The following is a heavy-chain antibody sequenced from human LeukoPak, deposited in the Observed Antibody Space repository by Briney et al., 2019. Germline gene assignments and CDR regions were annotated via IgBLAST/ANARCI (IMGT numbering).Heavy chain of an antibody. D-gene: IGHD3-16*01. V-gene: IGHV1-2*02. CDR2: INLNTGDT. CDR3: VGNPVMWAFDF. Sequence: ASVKVSCKASGYAFTDHYIHWVRQAPGQGPEWMGWINLNTGDTGCAQKFQDRVTLTRDTSITTAYMEVGSLTSDGTAVYYCVGNPVMWAFDFWGQGTLVAVSS. J-gene: IGHJ4*02. CDR1: GYAFTDHY.